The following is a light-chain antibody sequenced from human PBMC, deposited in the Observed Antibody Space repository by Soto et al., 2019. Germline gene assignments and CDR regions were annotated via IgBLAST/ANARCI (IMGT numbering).Light chain of an antibody. CDR1: SSNIGSNY. Sequence: QSVLTQPPSASGTPGQRVTISCSGSSSNIGSNYVYWYQQPPGTAPKLLLYRNNQRPSGVPDRFSGSKSGTSASLAISGLRPEDEAEYYCAAWDDSLSGYVFGTGTKVTVL. V-gene: IGLV1-47*01. CDR2: RNN. J-gene: IGLJ1*01. CDR3: AAWDDSLSGYV.